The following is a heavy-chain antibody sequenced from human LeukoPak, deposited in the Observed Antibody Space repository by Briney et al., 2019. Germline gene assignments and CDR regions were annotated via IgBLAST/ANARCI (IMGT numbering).Heavy chain of an antibody. CDR1: GFTFSSSA. Sequence: GGSLRLSCAASGFTFSSSAMSWVRQAPGKGLEWVAVISYDGSNKYYADSVKGRFTISRDNSKNTLYLQMNSLRAEDTAVYYCAKLIDYGGNSVSYWGQGTLVTVSS. V-gene: IGHV3-30*18. CDR3: AKLIDYGGNSVSY. D-gene: IGHD4-23*01. CDR2: ISYDGSNK. J-gene: IGHJ4*02.